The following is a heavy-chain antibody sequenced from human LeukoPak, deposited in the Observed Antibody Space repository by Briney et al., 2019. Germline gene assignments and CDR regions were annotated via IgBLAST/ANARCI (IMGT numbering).Heavy chain of an antibody. D-gene: IGHD6-13*01. V-gene: IGHV1-2*02. J-gene: IGHJ4*02. CDR3: ARDIGGIAEHLDY. CDR1: GYTFTSYA. CDR2: INPNSGGT. Sequence: ASVKVSCKASGYTFTSYAMNWVRQAPGQGLEWMGWINPNSGGTNYAQKFQGRVTMTRDTSISTAYMELSRLRSDDTAVYYCARDIGGIAEHLDYWGQGTLVTVSS.